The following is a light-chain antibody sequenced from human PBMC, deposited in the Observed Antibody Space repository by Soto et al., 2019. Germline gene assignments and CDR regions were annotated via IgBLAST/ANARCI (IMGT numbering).Light chain of an antibody. V-gene: IGKV3-15*01. CDR3: QHYNNWPPDRT. CDR2: GAS. Sequence: EIVMTQSPATLSVSPGERATLSCRASQSVGSNLAWYQQKPGQAPRLLIYGASTRATGIPARFSGSGSGTEFTLTISSLQSEDFAIDFCQHYNNWPPDRTFGQGTKVEIK. J-gene: IGKJ1*01. CDR1: QSVGSN.